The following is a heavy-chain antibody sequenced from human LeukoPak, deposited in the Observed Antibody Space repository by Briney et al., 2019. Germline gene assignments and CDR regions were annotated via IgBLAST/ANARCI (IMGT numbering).Heavy chain of an antibody. CDR3: ARDMGYSGYDYPDDAFDI. CDR2: IYTSGST. J-gene: IGHJ3*02. CDR1: GGSISSYY. Sequence: PSETLSLTCTVSGGSISSYYWSWIRQPAGKGLELIGRIYTSGSTNYNPSLKSRVTMSVDTSKNQFSLKLSSVTAADTAVYYCARDMGYSGYDYPDDAFDIWGQGTMVTVSS. V-gene: IGHV4-4*07. D-gene: IGHD5-12*01.